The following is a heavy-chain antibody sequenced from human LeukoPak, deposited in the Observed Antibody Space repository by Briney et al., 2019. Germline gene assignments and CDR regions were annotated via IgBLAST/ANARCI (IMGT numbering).Heavy chain of an antibody. V-gene: IGHV4-34*01. CDR3: ARGKVIAVAGFAY. CDR1: GGSFSGYY. Sequence: SETLSLTCAVYGGSFSGYYWSWIRQPPGKGLEWIGEINHSGSTNYNPSLKSRVTISVDTSKNQFSLKLSSVTAADTAVYYCARGKVIAVAGFAYWGQGTLVTVSS. J-gene: IGHJ4*02. CDR2: INHSGST. D-gene: IGHD6-19*01.